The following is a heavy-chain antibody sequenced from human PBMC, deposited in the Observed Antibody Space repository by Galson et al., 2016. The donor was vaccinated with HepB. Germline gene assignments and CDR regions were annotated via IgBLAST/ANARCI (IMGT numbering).Heavy chain of an antibody. D-gene: IGHD3-10*01. Sequence: SLRLSCAASGFTFNSHAMHWVRQAPGKGLEWVAIISYDGGNKYYAASVRGRFAVSRDNSKNTLYLQMNSLRTEDTAVYYCARDLIPFLAITGYYGMDVWGQGTTVTVSS. CDR2: ISYDGGNK. J-gene: IGHJ6*02. CDR1: GFTFNSHA. CDR3: ARDLIPFLAITGYYGMDV. V-gene: IGHV3-30*09.